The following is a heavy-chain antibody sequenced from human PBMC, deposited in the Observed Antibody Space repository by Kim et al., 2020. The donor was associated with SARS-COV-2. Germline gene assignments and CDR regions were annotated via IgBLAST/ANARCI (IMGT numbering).Heavy chain of an antibody. CDR2: ISGDDGSGGGT. CDR1: GFSFRHYA. V-gene: IGHV3-23*01. CDR3: AKDVYVEP. Sequence: GGSLGLSCAASGFSFRHYAMNWVRQAPGKGLEWVSGISGDDGSGGGTDYADSVKSRFTISRDDSKNTLYLPMNSLRADDTAVYYCAKDVYVEPGGQGTLVTVSS. D-gene: IGHD2-2*01. J-gene: IGHJ5*02.